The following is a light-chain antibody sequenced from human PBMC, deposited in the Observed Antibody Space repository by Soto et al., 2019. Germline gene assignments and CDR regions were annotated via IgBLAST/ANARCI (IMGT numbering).Light chain of an antibody. Sequence: EIVLTQSPATLSLSPGERATLSCRASQSVSSYLTWYQQKPGQAPRLLIYDATNRATGIPARFSGGGSGTDFTLTISSLEPEDFAVYYCQQRSNWPRGPLTFGPGTKVDIK. CDR3: QQRSNWPRGPLT. CDR2: DAT. CDR1: QSVSSY. V-gene: IGKV3-11*01. J-gene: IGKJ3*01.